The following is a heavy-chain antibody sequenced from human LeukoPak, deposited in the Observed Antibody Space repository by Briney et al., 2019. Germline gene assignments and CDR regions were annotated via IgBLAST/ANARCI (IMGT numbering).Heavy chain of an antibody. Sequence: ASVTVSCKASGGTFSSYAISWVRQAPGQGLEWMGRIIPILGIANYAQKFQGRVTITADKSTSTAYMELSSLRSEDTAVYYCARAVHYGDYEYYYYYYGMDVWGQGTTVTVSS. CDR2: IIPILGIA. V-gene: IGHV1-69*04. CDR1: GGTFSSYA. CDR3: ARAVHYGDYEYYYYYYGMDV. D-gene: IGHD4-17*01. J-gene: IGHJ6*02.